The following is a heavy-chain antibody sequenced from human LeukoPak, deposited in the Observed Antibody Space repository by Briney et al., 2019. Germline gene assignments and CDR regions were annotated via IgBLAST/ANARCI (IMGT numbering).Heavy chain of an antibody. J-gene: IGHJ4*02. CDR1: GFTFSNYW. CDR3: ARGRGSYSLDY. Sequence: GGSLRLSCAASGFTFSNYWMTWVRQAPGKGLEWVANIKQDGTEKYYVDSVKGRFTISRDNAKNSLYLQMNSLRAEDTAVYYCARGRGSYSLDYWGQGTLVTVSS. D-gene: IGHD1-26*01. V-gene: IGHV3-7*01. CDR2: IKQDGTEK.